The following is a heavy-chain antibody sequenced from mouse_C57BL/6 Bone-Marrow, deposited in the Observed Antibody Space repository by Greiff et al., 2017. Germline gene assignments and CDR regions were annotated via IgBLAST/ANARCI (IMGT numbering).Heavy chain of an antibody. J-gene: IGHJ2*01. V-gene: IGHV1-47*01. CDR2: FHPYNDDT. D-gene: IGHD1-1*01. Sequence: VQLQESGAELVKPGASVKMSCKASGYTFTTYPIEWMKQNHGKSLEWIGNFHPYNDDTKYNEKFKGKATLTVEKSSSTVYLELSRLTSDDSAVNYDARKRYYGSRPYFDYWGQGTTLTVSS. CDR3: ARKRYYGSRPYFDY. CDR1: GYTFTTYP.